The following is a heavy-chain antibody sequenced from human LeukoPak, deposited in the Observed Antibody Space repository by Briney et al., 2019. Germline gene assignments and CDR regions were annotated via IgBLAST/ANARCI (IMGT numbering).Heavy chain of an antibody. J-gene: IGHJ4*02. CDR2: IIPILGIA. CDR1: GYTFIDYY. Sequence: SVKVSCKTSGYTFIDYYIHWVRQAPGQGLEWMGRIIPILGIANYAQRFQGRVTITADKSTSTAYMELSSLRSEDTAVYYCARSISSSWPDYWGQGTLVTVSS. V-gene: IGHV1-69*02. D-gene: IGHD6-13*01. CDR3: ARSISSSWPDY.